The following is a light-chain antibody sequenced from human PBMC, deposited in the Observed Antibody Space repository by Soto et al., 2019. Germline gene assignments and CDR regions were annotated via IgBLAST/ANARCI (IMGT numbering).Light chain of an antibody. CDR2: EVN. V-gene: IGLV2-14*01. J-gene: IGLJ1*01. CDR3: SSFTSNYSPFV. Sequence: QSVLTQPASVSGSPGQSITISCTGTSSDVGGYNYVSWYQHHPGKAPKLMIYEVNNRPSGVSNRFSGSRSGNTASLTISGLQAEDEADYYCSSFTSNYSPFVFGTGTKLTVL. CDR1: SSDVGGYNY.